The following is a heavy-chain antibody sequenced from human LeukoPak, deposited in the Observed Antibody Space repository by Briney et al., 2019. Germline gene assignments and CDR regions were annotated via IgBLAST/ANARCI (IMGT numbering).Heavy chain of an antibody. D-gene: IGHD3-10*01. J-gene: IGHJ1*01. Sequence: SETLSLTCAVYGGSFSGYYWSWIRQPPGKGLEWIGEINHSGSTNYSPSLKSRVTISVDTSKNQFSLKLSSVTAADTAVYYCARGSGRITMVRGVIIPGYFQHWGQGTLVTVSS. CDR3: ARGSGRITMVRGVIIPGYFQH. V-gene: IGHV4-34*01. CDR1: GGSFSGYY. CDR2: INHSGST.